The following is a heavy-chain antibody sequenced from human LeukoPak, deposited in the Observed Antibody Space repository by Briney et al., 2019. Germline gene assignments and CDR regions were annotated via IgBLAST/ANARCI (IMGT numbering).Heavy chain of an antibody. V-gene: IGHV1-69*04. CDR1: GGTFSSYA. Sequence: AASVKVSCKASGGTFSSYAISWVRQAPGQGLEWMGRIIPILGIANYAQKFQGRVTITADKSTSTAYMELSSLRSEDTAVYYCARVTPSSYCGGGSCYRYYYGMDVWGQGTTVTVSS. CDR2: IIPILGIA. J-gene: IGHJ6*02. D-gene: IGHD2-15*01. CDR3: ARVTPSSYCGGGSCYRYYYGMDV.